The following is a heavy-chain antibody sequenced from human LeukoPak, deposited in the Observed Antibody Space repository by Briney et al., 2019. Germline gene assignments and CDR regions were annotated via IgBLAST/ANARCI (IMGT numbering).Heavy chain of an antibody. D-gene: IGHD4-17*01. V-gene: IGHV3-74*01. Sequence: PGGSLRVSCAASGFTFSTYWMHWVRQPLGKGLVWVSRINPDGSTTNYADSVKGRFTISRDNAKNTLYLQMNSLTVEDTAVYYCVRIATVTTPDYWGQGTLVTVSS. J-gene: IGHJ4*02. CDR1: GFTFSTYW. CDR3: VRIATVTTPDY. CDR2: INPDGSTT.